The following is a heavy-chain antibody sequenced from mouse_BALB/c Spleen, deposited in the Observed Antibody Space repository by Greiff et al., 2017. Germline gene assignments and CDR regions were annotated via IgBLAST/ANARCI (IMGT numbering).Heavy chain of an antibody. CDR3: ARKDYGFLMDY. CDR2: ISSGSSTI. J-gene: IGHJ4*01. Sequence: EVKLMESGGGLVQPGGSRKLSCAASGFTFSSFGMHWVRQAPEKGLEWVAYISSGSSTIYYADTVKGRFTISRDNPKNTLFLQMTSLRSEDTAMYYCARKDYGFLMDYWGQGTSVTVSS. D-gene: IGHD1-1*01. CDR1: GFTFSSFG. V-gene: IGHV5-17*02.